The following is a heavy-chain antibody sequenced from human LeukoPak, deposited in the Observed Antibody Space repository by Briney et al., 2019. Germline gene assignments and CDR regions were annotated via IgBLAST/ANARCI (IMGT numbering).Heavy chain of an antibody. D-gene: IGHD2-2*01. CDR3: AAPGCSSACYYYMDV. CDR2: INDDGSKT. CDR1: SLTFSSYW. V-gene: IGHV3-74*03. J-gene: IGHJ6*03. Sequence: GGSLRLSCAASSLTFSSYWMHWVRQAPGKGLVWVSRINDDGSKTTYADSVKGRFTISRDNAKNTLYLQMNSLRAEDTAVYYCAAPGCSSACYYYMDVWGKGTTVTVSS.